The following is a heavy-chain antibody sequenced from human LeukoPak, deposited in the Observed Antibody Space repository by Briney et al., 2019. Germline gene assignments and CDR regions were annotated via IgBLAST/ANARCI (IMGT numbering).Heavy chain of an antibody. D-gene: IGHD5-12*01. CDR3: ARGYVGYYYMDV. V-gene: IGHV4-38-2*01. CDR2: LYHSDSA. CDR1: GYSISNGHY. J-gene: IGHJ6*03. Sequence: SETLSLTCAVSGYSISNGHYWVWIRQPPGRGLEWIGSLYHSDSAYYNTSLRSRVSMSVDTSKNQFSLTLSFVTAADTAVYYCARGYVGYYYMDVWGKGTTVTVSS.